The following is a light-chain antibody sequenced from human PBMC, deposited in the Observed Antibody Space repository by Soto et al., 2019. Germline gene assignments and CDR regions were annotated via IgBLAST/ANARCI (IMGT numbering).Light chain of an antibody. CDR3: SSYTSSSTLVV. CDR1: SSHFGAGFD. Sequence: QSVLTQPPSVSGAPGQRVTISCTGSSSHFGAGFDVHWYQQFPGTAPKLMIYDVSDRPSGVSNRFAGSKSGNTASLTISGLQAEDEADYYCSSYTSSSTLVVFGGGTKLTVL. CDR2: DVS. J-gene: IGLJ2*01. V-gene: IGLV1-40*01.